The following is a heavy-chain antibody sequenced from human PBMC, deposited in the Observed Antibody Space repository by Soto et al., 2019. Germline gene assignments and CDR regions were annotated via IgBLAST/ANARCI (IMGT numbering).Heavy chain of an antibody. CDR2: IIPIFGTA. V-gene: IGHV1-69*01. D-gene: IGHD3-22*01. Sequence: QVQLVQSGAEVQKPGSSVKVSCKASGGTFSSYAISWVRQAPGQGLEWMGGIIPIFGTANYAQKFQGRVTITADESTSTAYMELSSLRSENTAVYYCARPASHSTMIVHPLYFDYWGQGTLVTVSS. J-gene: IGHJ4*02. CDR3: ARPASHSTMIVHPLYFDY. CDR1: GGTFSSYA.